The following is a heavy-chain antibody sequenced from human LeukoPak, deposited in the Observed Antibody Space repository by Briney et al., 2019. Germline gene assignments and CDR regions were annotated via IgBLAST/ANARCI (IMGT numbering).Heavy chain of an antibody. Sequence: GASVKVSCKASGYTFTSYYMHWVRQAPGQGLEWMGIINPSGGSTSYAQKFQGRVTMTRDTSTSTVYMELSSLRSEDTAVYYCARDTYGSGSLYYMDVWGKGTTVTISS. J-gene: IGHJ6*03. CDR2: INPSGGST. D-gene: IGHD3-10*01. CDR3: ARDTYGSGSLYYMDV. V-gene: IGHV1-46*01. CDR1: GYTFTSYY.